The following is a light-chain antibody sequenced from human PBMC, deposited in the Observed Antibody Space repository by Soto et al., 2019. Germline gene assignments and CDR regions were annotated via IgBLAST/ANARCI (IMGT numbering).Light chain of an antibody. Sequence: FQMTQSPSSLSASVGDRVTITCRASQSINTYLNWYQFKPGKAPKLLIFSSSNLQTGVPSRFSGSGSGTHFTLTVTRLQPEDSATYYCQQGYSTRFTFGPGTQVEI. J-gene: IGKJ3*01. CDR2: SSS. CDR1: QSINTY. CDR3: QQGYSTRFT. V-gene: IGKV1-39*01.